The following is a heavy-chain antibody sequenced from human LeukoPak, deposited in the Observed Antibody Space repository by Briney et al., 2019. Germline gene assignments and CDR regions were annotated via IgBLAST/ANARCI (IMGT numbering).Heavy chain of an antibody. D-gene: IGHD4-17*01. CDR1: GGSISGYY. Sequence: SGTLSLTCTVSGGSISGYYWSWIRQPPGKGLEWIGYIYYSGSTNYNPSLKSRVTISVDTSKNQFSLKLSSVTAADTAVYYCARRMGGDYGHWFDPWGQGTLVTVSS. CDR2: IYYSGST. J-gene: IGHJ5*02. CDR3: ARRMGGDYGHWFDP. V-gene: IGHV4-59*08.